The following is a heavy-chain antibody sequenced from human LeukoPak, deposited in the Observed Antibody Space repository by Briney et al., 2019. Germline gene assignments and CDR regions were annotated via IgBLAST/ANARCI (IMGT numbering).Heavy chain of an antibody. CDR3: GKTTAGYSSGQKPAWPVDY. D-gene: IGHD5-18*01. CDR1: GFTFGSFA. J-gene: IGHJ4*02. Sequence: GGSLRLSCEASGFTFGSFAMYWVRQAPGKGLDWIAGIFVSGGSPHYAYSVKGRFTISRDNSKNTVYLQINSLRAEDTAVYYCGKTTAGYSSGQKPAWPVDYWGQGTLVTVSS. CDR2: IFVSGGSP. V-gene: IGHV3-23*01.